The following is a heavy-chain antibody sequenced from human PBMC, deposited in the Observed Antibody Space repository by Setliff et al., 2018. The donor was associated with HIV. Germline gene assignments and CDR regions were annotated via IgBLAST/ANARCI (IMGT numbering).Heavy chain of an antibody. D-gene: IGHD4-17*01. V-gene: IGHV4-34*01. CDR1: GGSLSGYY. CDR2: INHSGST. J-gene: IGHJ4*02. CDR3: AKGAGFYGDYTFDH. Sequence: PSETLSLTCAVYGGSLSGYYWTWIRQPPGKGLEWIGEINHSGSTNYNPSLKSRVTISIDTSKNQFSLKLSSVTAADTAVYYCAKGAGFYGDYTFDHWGQGNLVTVSS.